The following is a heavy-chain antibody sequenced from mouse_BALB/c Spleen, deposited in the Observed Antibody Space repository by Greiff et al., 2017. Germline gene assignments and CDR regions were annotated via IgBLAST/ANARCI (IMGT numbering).Heavy chain of an antibody. CDR1: GFTFTDSY. CDR3: VGGGGYDY. CDR2: IDPANGNT. Sequence: VQLQQSGAELVKPGASVKLSCTASGFTFTDSYMHWVKQRPEQGLEWIGRIDPANGNTKYDPKFQGKATITADTSSNTAFLQLSSLTSEDTAVYYCVGGGGYDYWGQGTTVTVSA. D-gene: IGHD2-2*01. J-gene: IGHJ2*01. V-gene: IGHV14-3*02.